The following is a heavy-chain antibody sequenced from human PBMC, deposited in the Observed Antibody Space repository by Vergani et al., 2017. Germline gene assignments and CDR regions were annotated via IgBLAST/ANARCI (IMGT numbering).Heavy chain of an antibody. Sequence: EVQLLESGGGLVQPGGSLRLSCEASGFTFRNYAMTWVRQAPGKGLEWVSSVSGSSATPYYADSVKGRFIISRDNSKNTLHLQMNSLRADDTAVYYCTKGSRGYTGYFFDYWGQGTLATVSS. D-gene: IGHD5-12*01. CDR1: GFTFRNYA. CDR3: TKGSRGYTGYFFDY. V-gene: IGHV3-23*01. CDR2: VSGSSATP. J-gene: IGHJ4*02.